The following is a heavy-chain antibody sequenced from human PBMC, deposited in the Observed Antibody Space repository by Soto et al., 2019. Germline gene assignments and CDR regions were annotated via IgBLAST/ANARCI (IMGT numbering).Heavy chain of an antibody. V-gene: IGHV4-34*01. CDR2: INHSGST. D-gene: IGHD3-10*01. Sequence: QVQLQQWGAGLLKPSETLSLTCAVYGGSFSGYYWSWIRQPPGKGLEWIGEINHSGSTNYNPSLKSQVTISVDTSKNQFSLKLSSVTAAHTAVYYCARGRYYGSGSYFSWFDPWGQGTLVTVSS. CDR1: GGSFSGYY. CDR3: ARGRYYGSGSYFSWFDP. J-gene: IGHJ5*02.